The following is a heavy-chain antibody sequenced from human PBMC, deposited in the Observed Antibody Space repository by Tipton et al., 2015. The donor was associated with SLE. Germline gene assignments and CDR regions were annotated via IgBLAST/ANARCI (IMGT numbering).Heavy chain of an antibody. CDR3: ARRYDGYNADAFDV. V-gene: IGHV4-59*08. CDR2: LYYIGST. CDR1: GGSISSYY. D-gene: IGHD5-24*01. J-gene: IGHJ3*01. Sequence: GLVKPSETLSLTCTVSGGSISSYYWSWIRQPPGKGLEWIGHLYYIGSTNYNPSLKSRVTISVDTSKNQFSLKLNSVTAADTAVYYCARRYDGYNADAFDVWGQGTMVSVSS.